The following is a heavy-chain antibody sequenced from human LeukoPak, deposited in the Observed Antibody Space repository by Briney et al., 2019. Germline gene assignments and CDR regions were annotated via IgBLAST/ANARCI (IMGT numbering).Heavy chain of an antibody. D-gene: IGHD3-9*01. Sequence: ASVKVSCKASGYTFTGYYIHYVRQASGQGLEWMGIINPSGGSTSYAQKFQGRVTMTRDMSTSTVYMELSSLRSEDTAVYYCARDGDVLRYFDWFPYYFDYWGQGTLVTVSS. CDR2: INPSGGST. CDR3: ARDGDVLRYFDWFPYYFDY. J-gene: IGHJ4*02. CDR1: GYTFTGYY. V-gene: IGHV1-46*01.